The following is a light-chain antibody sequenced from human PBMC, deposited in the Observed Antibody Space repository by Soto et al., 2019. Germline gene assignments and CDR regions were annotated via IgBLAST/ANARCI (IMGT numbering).Light chain of an antibody. CDR3: CSYAGSYPYV. CDR1: SSDVGGYNF. Sequence: QSALTQPRSVSGSPGQSVTISCTGTSSDVGGYNFVSWYQHHPGKAPKLMMYNVIQRPSGVPDRFSASKSGNTASLTISGLQAEDEADYYCCSYAGSYPYVFGTGTKLTVL. J-gene: IGLJ1*01. V-gene: IGLV2-11*01. CDR2: NVI.